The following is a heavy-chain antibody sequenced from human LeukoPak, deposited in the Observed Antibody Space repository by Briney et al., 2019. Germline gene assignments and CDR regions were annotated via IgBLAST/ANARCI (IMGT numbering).Heavy chain of an antibody. Sequence: GASVKVSCKASGYTFTGYYMHWARQAPGQGLGWMGWINPNSGGTNYAQKFQGRVTMTRDTSISTAYMELSRLRSDDTAVYYCARRYHMVRGPFDYWGQGTLVTVSS. V-gene: IGHV1-2*02. CDR2: INPNSGGT. D-gene: IGHD3-10*01. CDR3: ARRYHMVRGPFDY. J-gene: IGHJ4*02. CDR1: GYTFTGYY.